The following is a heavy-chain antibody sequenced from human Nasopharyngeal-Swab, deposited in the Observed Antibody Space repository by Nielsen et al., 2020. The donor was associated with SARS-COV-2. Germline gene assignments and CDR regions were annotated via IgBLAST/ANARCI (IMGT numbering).Heavy chain of an antibody. CDR3: ARVIAAAANEGLDY. V-gene: IGHV1-18*01. J-gene: IGHJ4*02. Sequence: ASVKVSCNASGYTFTSYGIIWVRQAPGQGLEWMGWISAYNGNTNYAQKLQGRVTMTTDTSTSTAYMELRSLRSDDTAVYYCARVIAAAANEGLDYWGQGTLVTVSS. CDR1: GYTFTSYG. CDR2: ISAYNGNT. D-gene: IGHD6-13*01.